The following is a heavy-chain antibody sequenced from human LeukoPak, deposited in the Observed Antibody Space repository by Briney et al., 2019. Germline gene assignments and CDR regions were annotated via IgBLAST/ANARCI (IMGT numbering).Heavy chain of an antibody. V-gene: IGHV4-61*02. Sequence: PSQTLSLTCTVSGGSISSGSYYWCWIRQPAGKGLEWIGRIYTSGSTNYNPSLKSRVTISVDTSKNQFSLKLSSVTAADTAVYYCARSGWYKVDYWGQGTLVTVSS. CDR1: GGSISSGSYY. D-gene: IGHD6-19*01. CDR2: IYTSGST. J-gene: IGHJ4*02. CDR3: ARSGWYKVDY.